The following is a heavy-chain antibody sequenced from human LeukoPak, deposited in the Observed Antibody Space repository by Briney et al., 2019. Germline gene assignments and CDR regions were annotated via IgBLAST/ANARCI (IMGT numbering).Heavy chain of an antibody. Sequence: ASVKVSCKASGYTFTSYGISWVRQAPGQGLEWMGWISAYNGNTNYAQKFQGRVTMTTDPISKTAYMELRSLRSDDTAVYFCARVEHSSLDVWGQGTTVTVSS. CDR3: ARVEHSSLDV. V-gene: IGHV1-18*01. J-gene: IGHJ6*02. CDR1: GYTFTSYG. CDR2: ISAYNGNT. D-gene: IGHD6-6*01.